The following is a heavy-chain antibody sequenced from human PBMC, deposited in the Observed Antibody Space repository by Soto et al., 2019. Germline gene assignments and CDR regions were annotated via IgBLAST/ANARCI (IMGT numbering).Heavy chain of an antibody. Sequence: GASVQVSFKASGYTFPSYYIHWVRQDAGQGLEWLGTINPGSGGTGYAQKFRGRVIMTSDTSTSTVYMELSSLRSEDTAVYYCAPDTANGSPWFDPWGQGTLGTV. D-gene: IGHD6-13*01. J-gene: IGHJ5*02. CDR1: GYTFPSYY. CDR3: APDTANGSPWFDP. V-gene: IGHV1-46*01. CDR2: INPGSGGT.